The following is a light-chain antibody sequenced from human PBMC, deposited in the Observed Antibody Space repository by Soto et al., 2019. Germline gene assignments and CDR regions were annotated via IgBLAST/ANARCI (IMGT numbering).Light chain of an antibody. V-gene: IGLV2-23*01. Sequence: QSALTQPASVSGSPGQSITISCTGTSSDVGSYNLVSWYQQHPGKAPKLMIYEGSKRPSGVSNRFSGSKSGNTASLTISGLQAEHEADYYCCSYAGSSTLVFGTGTKLTVL. J-gene: IGLJ1*01. CDR3: CSYAGSSTLV. CDR1: SSDVGSYNL. CDR2: EGS.